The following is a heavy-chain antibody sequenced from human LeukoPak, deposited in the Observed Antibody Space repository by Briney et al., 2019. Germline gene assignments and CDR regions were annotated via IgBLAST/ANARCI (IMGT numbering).Heavy chain of an antibody. V-gene: IGHV1-69*04. D-gene: IGHD5-18*01. CDR1: GGTFSSYA. J-gene: IGHJ4*02. CDR3: ARGYTYGDY. Sequence: SVTVSCKASGGTFSSYAISWVRQAPGQGLEWMGRIIPILGIANYAQKFQGRVTITADKSTSTAYMELSSLRSEDTAVYYCARGYTYGDYWGQGTLVTVSS. CDR2: IIPILGIA.